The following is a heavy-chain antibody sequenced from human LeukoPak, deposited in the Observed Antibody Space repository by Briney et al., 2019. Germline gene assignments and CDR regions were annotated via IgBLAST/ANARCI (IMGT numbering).Heavy chain of an antibody. D-gene: IGHD3-10*01. J-gene: IGHJ5*02. V-gene: IGHV4-4*07. CDR2: IYTSGST. CDR1: GVSISSYY. Sequence: SETLTLTCTVSGVSISSYYWSWIRQPAGKGLEWVGGIYTSGSTNYNPSLKSRVTMSVDTSKNQSSLQLSSVTAADTAVYYCARDRGPGAWFDPGGQGPLVPVSS. CDR3: ARDRGPGAWFDP.